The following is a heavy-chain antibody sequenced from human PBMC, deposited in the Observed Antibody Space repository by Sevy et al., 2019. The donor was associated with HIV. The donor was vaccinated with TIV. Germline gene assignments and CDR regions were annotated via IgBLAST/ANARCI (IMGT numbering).Heavy chain of an antibody. CDR2: IKSKTDGGTT. V-gene: IGHV3-15*05. J-gene: IGHJ5*02. CDR1: GFTFSNAW. D-gene: IGHD3-16*02. CDR3: TTTPPEYDYIWGSYRDPWFDP. Sequence: GGSLRLSCAASGFTFSNAWMSWVRQAPGKGLEWVGRIKSKTDGGTTDYPAPVKGRFTISRDDSKNTLYLQMNSLKTGDTAVYYCTTTPPEYDYIWGSYRDPWFDPWGQGTLVTVSS.